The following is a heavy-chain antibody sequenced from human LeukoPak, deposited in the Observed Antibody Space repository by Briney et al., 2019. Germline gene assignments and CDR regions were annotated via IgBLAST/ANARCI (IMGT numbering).Heavy chain of an antibody. CDR2: ITTSGGAK. D-gene: IGHD6-19*01. J-gene: IGHJ4*02. CDR1: GFTFSSYS. CDR3: AKILSSGWFKSYYFDY. Sequence: GGSLRLSCAASGFTFSSYSMNWVRQAPGKGLEWISYITTSGGAKNYADSVKGRFTISRDNAENSLYLQMNSLRAEDTAVYYCAKILSSGWFKSYYFDYWGQGTLVTVSS. V-gene: IGHV3-48*01.